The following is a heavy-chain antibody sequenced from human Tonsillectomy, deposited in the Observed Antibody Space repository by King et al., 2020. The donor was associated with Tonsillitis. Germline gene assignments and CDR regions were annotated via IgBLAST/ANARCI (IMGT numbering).Heavy chain of an antibody. CDR2: IFWNDEK. CDR1: GFSLSNARMG. D-gene: IGHD3-16*02. V-gene: IGHV2-26*01. J-gene: IGHJ4*02. Sequence: VTLKESGPVLVKPTETLTLTCTVSGFSLSNARMGVSWIRQPPGKALEWLAHIFWNDEKSYSTSLKSRLTISKDTSKSQVVLTMTNMDPVDTATYYCARTGRDCRGGSCSPEEQYDDYVWGGYRPYYFDYWGQGTLVTVSS. CDR3: ARTGRDCRGGSCSPEEQYDDYVWGGYRPYYFDY.